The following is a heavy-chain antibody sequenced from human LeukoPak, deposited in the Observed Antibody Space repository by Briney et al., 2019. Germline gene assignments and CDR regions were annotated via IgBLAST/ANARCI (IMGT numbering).Heavy chain of an antibody. CDR2: IYHSGST. J-gene: IGHJ4*02. V-gene: IGHV4-30-2*01. D-gene: IGHD3-9*01. Sequence: PSQTLSLTCTVSGSSISSGGYYWSWIRQPPGKGLEWIGYIYHSGSTYYNPSLKSRVTISVDRSKNQFSLKLSSVTAADTAVYYCARVNPFDSTGFYFDVWGQGSPVTVSS. CDR3: ARVNPFDSTGFYFDV. CDR1: GSSISSGGYY.